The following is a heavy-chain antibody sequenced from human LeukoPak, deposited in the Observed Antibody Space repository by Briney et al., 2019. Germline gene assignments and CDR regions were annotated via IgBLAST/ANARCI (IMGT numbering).Heavy chain of an antibody. CDR2: MNQDGGEK. J-gene: IGHJ6*02. V-gene: IGHV3-7*01. D-gene: IGHD3-16*01. Sequence: GGSLRLSCAAAGFTFSDSWMSWVRQAPGKGLEWVANMNQDGGEKDYVDSVKGRFTISRDNARNLLYLQMSSLSAEDTAVYYCATYTHWVAGDVWGQGTTVTVSS. CDR3: ATYTHWVAGDV. CDR1: GFTFSDSW.